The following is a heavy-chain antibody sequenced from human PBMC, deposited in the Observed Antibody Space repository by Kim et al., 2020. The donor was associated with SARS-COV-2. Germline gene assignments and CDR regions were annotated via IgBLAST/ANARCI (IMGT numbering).Heavy chain of an antibody. V-gene: IGHV3-64D*06. CDR1: GFTFSSYA. Sequence: GGSLRLSCSASGFTFSSYAMHWVRQAPGKGLEYVSAISSNGGSTYYADSVKGRFTISRDNSKNTLYLQMSSLRAEDTAVYYCVKESLWFGELGDYWGQGTLVTVSS. CDR3: VKESLWFGELGDY. CDR2: ISSNGGST. J-gene: IGHJ4*02. D-gene: IGHD3-10*01.